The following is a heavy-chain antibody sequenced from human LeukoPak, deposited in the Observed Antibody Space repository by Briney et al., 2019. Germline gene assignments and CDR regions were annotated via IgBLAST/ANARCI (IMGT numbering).Heavy chain of an antibody. Sequence: GRSLRLSCAASVFTFSSYAMHSVRQAPGKGLAWVAVISYDGSNKYYADSVKGRFTISRDNSKNPLYLQMNSLRAEDTAVYYCAREGALHAFDIWGQGTMVTVSS. CDR1: VFTFSSYA. CDR3: AREGALHAFDI. D-gene: IGHD3-10*01. V-gene: IGHV3-30*04. J-gene: IGHJ3*02. CDR2: ISYDGSNK.